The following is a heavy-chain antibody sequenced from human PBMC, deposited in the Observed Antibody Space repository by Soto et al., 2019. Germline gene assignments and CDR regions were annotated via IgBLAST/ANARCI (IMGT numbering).Heavy chain of an antibody. J-gene: IGHJ5*02. Sequence: EVQLVESGGGLVKPGGSLRLSCAASGFTFSNAWMNWVRQAPGKGLEWVGRIKSKTDGGTTDYAAPVKGRFTISRDDSNNTLYLQMNSLKTEDTAVYYCTTEEYRSSYDRWYNWFDPWGQGTLVTVSS. CDR1: GFTFSNAW. D-gene: IGHD6-6*01. V-gene: IGHV3-15*07. CDR2: IKSKTDGGTT. CDR3: TTEEYRSSYDRWYNWFDP.